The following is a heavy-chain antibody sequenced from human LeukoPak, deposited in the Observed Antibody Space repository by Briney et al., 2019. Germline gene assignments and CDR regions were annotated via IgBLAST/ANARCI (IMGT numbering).Heavy chain of an antibody. J-gene: IGHJ5*02. V-gene: IGHV4-61*02. CDR1: GGSISSGSYY. CDR2: NYTSGST. Sequence: SQTLSLTCTVSGGSISSGSYYWSWIRQPAGKGLEWIGRNYTSGSTNYNPSLKSRVTISVDTSKNQFSLKLSSVTAADTAVYYCARDLLGYCSSTSCYSSNWFDPWGQGTLVTVSS. CDR3: ARDLLGYCSSTSCYSSNWFDP. D-gene: IGHD2-2*01.